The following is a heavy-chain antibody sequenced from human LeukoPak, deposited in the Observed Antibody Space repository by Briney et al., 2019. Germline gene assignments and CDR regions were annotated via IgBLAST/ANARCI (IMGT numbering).Heavy chain of an antibody. J-gene: IGHJ6*03. CDR1: GFTFDDYG. CDR2: INWNGGST. CDR3: AREGSSGWYWTDYYYYMDV. D-gene: IGHD6-19*01. Sequence: RPGGSLRPSCAASGFTFDDYGMSWVRQAPGKGLEWVSGINWNGGSTGYADSVKGRFTISRDNAKNSLYLQMNSLRAEDTALYYCAREGSSGWYWTDYYYYMDVWGKGTTVTVSS. V-gene: IGHV3-20*04.